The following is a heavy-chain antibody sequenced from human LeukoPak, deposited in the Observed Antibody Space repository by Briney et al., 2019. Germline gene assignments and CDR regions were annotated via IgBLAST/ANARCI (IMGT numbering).Heavy chain of an antibody. CDR2: ISSSSSYI. Sequence: GGSLRLSCAASGFIFSSNSMNWVRQAPGKGLEWVSSISSSSSYIYYADSVKGRFTISRDNAKNSLYLQMNSLRAEDTAVYYCARESYYYGSGSYYPLLDYWGQGTLVTVSS. CDR1: GFIFSSNS. D-gene: IGHD3-10*01. CDR3: ARESYYYGSGSYYPLLDY. V-gene: IGHV3-21*04. J-gene: IGHJ4*02.